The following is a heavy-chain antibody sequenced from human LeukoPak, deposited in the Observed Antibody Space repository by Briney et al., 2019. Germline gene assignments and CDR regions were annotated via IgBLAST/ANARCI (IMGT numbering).Heavy chain of an antibody. CDR1: GGTFSSYA. V-gene: IGHV1-69*06. D-gene: IGHD3-3*01. Sequence: GASVKVSCKASGGTFSSYAISWVRQAPGQGLEWMGGIIPIFGTANYAQKFQGRVTMTEDTSTDTAYMELSSLRSEDTAVYYCATGPITIFGVVTKEDYYYYGMDVWGQGTTVTVSS. CDR3: ATGPITIFGVVTKEDYYYYGMDV. CDR2: IIPIFGTA. J-gene: IGHJ6*02.